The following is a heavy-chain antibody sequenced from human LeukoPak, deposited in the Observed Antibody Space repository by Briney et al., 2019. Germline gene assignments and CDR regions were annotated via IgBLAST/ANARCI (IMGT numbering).Heavy chain of an antibody. V-gene: IGHV3-30*18. Sequence: GGSLRLSCAASGFTFSSYGMHWVRQAPGKGLEWVAVISYDGSNKYSADSVKGRFTISRDNSKNTLYLQMNSLRAEDTAVYYCAKALRGSSSLVYYYYYMDVWGKGTTVTVSS. J-gene: IGHJ6*03. CDR1: GFTFSSYG. D-gene: IGHD6-13*01. CDR3: AKALRGSSSLVYYYYYMDV. CDR2: ISYDGSNK.